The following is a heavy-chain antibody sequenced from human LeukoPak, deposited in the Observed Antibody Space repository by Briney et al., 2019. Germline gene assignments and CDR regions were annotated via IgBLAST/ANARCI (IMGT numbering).Heavy chain of an antibody. V-gene: IGHV4-38-2*01. J-gene: IGHJ4*02. D-gene: IGHD4-17*01. CDR3: ARLDYGDYEGVY. CDR2: IYHSGST. Sequence: SETLSLTCAVSGYSISSGYYWGWIRQPPGKGLEWIGSIYHSGSTHYNPSLKSRVTISVDTSKNQFSLKLSSVTAADTAVYYCARLDYGDYEGVYWGQGTLVTVSS. CDR1: GYSISSGYY.